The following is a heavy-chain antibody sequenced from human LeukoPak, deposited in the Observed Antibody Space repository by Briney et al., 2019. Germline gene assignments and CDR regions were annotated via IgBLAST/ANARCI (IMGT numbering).Heavy chain of an antibody. V-gene: IGHV3-23*01. D-gene: IGHD3-3*01. Sequence: GGSLRLSCAASGFTFRSYATNWVRQAPGKGLEWVSTISGSGGSTYYADSVKGRFTISRDNSKNTLYLQMNSLRAEDTAVYYCAKAFTIFGVVIMDFDYWGQGTLVTVSS. CDR1: GFTFRSYA. J-gene: IGHJ4*02. CDR2: ISGSGGST. CDR3: AKAFTIFGVVIMDFDY.